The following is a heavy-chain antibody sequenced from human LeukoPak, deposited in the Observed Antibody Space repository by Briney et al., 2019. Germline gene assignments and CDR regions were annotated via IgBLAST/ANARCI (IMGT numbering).Heavy chain of an antibody. V-gene: IGHV4-59*01. CDR2: IYYSGST. D-gene: IGHD3-10*01. CDR1: GGSISSYY. Sequence: SETLSLTCTVSGGSISSYYWSWIRQPPGKGLEWIGHIYYSGSTNYNPSLKSRVTISVDTSKNQFSLNLSSVTAADTAVYYCARPETYYYGSGGPYYFDYWGQGALVAVSS. J-gene: IGHJ4*02. CDR3: ARPETYYYGSGGPYYFDY.